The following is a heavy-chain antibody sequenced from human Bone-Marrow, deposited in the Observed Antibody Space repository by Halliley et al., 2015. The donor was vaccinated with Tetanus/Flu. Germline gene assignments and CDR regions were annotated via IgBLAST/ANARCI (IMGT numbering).Heavy chain of an antibody. CDR2: ISCDGINK. J-gene: IGHJ4*02. V-gene: IGHV3-30*04. D-gene: IGHD6-25*01. CDR3: ARDGLSGIDY. Sequence: KGREWGAVISCDGINKDYVDSVRGRFTMSRDSSKNTVYLEMNSLRPEDTAAYYCARDGLSGIDYWGQGTLVTVSS.